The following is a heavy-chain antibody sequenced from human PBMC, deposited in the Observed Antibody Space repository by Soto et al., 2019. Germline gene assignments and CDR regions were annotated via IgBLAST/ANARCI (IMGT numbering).Heavy chain of an antibody. V-gene: IGHV3-7*05. J-gene: IGHJ4*02. CDR3: ARDGAGIAVAGTGYYFDY. D-gene: IGHD6-19*01. Sequence: EVQLVESGGGLVQPGGSLRLSCAASGFTFSSYWMSWVRQAPGKGLEWVANIKQDGSEKYYVDSVKGRFTISRDNAKNSLYLQMNSLRAEDTAVYYCARDGAGIAVAGTGYYFDYWGQGTLVTVSS. CDR2: IKQDGSEK. CDR1: GFTFSSYW.